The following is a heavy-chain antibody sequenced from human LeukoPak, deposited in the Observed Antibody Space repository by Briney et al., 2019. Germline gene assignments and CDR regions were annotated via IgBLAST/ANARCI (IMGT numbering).Heavy chain of an antibody. CDR2: IYYSGST. J-gene: IGHJ4*02. D-gene: IGHD3-10*01. CDR3: ARHYGP. CDR1: GGSISGSSYY. V-gene: IGHV4-39*01. Sequence: SETLSLTCTVSGGSISGSSYYWGWIRQPPGKGLEWIGSIYYSGSTYYNPSLKSRVTISVDTSKNQFSLKLNSVTATDTAVYYRARHYGPWGQGTLVNVSS.